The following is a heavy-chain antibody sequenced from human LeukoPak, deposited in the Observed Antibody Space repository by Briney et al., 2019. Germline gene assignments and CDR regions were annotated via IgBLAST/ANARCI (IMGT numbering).Heavy chain of an antibody. CDR3: ATIFGDDY. V-gene: IGHV4-39*01. CDR2: IYYSGST. Sequence: PSETLSLTCTVSGGSISSSSYYWGWIRQPPGRGLEWIGSIYYSGSTYYNPSLKSRVTISVDTSKNQFSLKLSSVTAADTAVYYCATIFGDDYWGQGTLVTVSS. D-gene: IGHD3-3*01. CDR1: GGSISSSSYY. J-gene: IGHJ4*02.